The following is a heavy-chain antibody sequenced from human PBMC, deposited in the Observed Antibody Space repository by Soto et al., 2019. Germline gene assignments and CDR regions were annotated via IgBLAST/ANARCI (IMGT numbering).Heavy chain of an antibody. J-gene: IGHJ5*02. V-gene: IGHV1-8*01. CDR3: ARMATFGSLNWFVP. D-gene: IGHD3-16*01. CDR1: GYIFTNND. CDR2: MNPGSGDT. Sequence: GASVKVSCKASGYIFTNNDVSWVRQATGQGLEWMGWMNPGSGDTGYAQKFQGRVTMTRDISIATAYMELSSLRSDDTAIYYCARMATFGSLNWFVPWCQGTLVTVYS.